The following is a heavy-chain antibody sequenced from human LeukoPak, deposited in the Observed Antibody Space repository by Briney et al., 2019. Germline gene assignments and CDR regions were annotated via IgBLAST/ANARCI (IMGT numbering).Heavy chain of an antibody. Sequence: SETLSLTCTVSGASISSSTYYWGWIRQPPGKGLEWIGNIYYSGSTYYNPSLKSRVTISVDTPKNQFSLKLNSVTAADTALYYCARRGAGSCSGGSCNVYFDYWGQGTLLTVSS. CDR2: IYYSGST. J-gene: IGHJ4*02. V-gene: IGHV4-39*01. CDR3: ARRGAGSCSGGSCNVYFDY. D-gene: IGHD2-15*01. CDR1: GASISSSTYY.